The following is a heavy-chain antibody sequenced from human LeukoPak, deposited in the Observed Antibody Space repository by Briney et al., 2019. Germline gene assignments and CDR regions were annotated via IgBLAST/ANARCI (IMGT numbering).Heavy chain of an antibody. Sequence: EASVKVSCKASGYTFTSYDINWVRQATGQGLEWMGWMNPNSGNTGFAQKFQGRITMTRNTSISTAYMDLSSLRSEDTAVYYCARGLYSSSGYYTFDYWGQGTLVTVSS. CDR3: ARGLYSSSGYYTFDY. CDR2: MNPNSGNT. CDR1: GYTFTSYD. V-gene: IGHV1-8*01. J-gene: IGHJ4*02. D-gene: IGHD3-22*01.